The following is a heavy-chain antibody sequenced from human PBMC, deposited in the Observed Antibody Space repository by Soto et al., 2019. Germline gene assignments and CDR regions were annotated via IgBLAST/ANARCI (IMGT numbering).Heavy chain of an antibody. J-gene: IGHJ6*02. Sequence: PRLSCAASGFTFSSYGMHWVRQAPGKGLEWVAVIWYDGSNKYYADSVKGRFTISRDNSKNTLYLQMNSLRAEDTAVYYCAKAGVEQQLVVYYYGMDVWGQGTTVTVSS. CDR2: IWYDGSNK. CDR1: GFTFSSYG. D-gene: IGHD6-13*01. V-gene: IGHV3-33*06. CDR3: AKAGVEQQLVVYYYGMDV.